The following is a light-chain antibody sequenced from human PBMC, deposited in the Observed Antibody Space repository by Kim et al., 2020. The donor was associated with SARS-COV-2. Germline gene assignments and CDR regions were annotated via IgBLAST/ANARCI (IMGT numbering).Light chain of an antibody. V-gene: IGKV1-5*01. CDR1: QSIITW. CDR2: DAS. J-gene: IGKJ1*01. Sequence: DIQMNQSPSTLSASVGDEVTITCRASQSIITWLAWYQQKAGKAPKLLIYDASTLEAGVPSRFSGSGSGTEFTLTISSLQPDDFATYYCLQDYSYRTFGQGTKVDIK. CDR3: LQDYSYRT.